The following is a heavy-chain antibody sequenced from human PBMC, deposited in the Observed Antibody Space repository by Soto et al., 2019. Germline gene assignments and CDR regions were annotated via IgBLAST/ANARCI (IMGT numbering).Heavy chain of an antibody. CDR3: ARDVIGNDNYETIGSSFDH. Sequence: QVQLIQFGAEVKKPGASVKVSCRASGYTFTKFHIHWVRQAPGQGLEWMGMIDPSGGVTRDAQRCQGRITVPSDTATSSVYRELRGLTSEDTAVYYCARDVIGNDNYETIGSSFDHGGPGTLVPVSS. D-gene: IGHD3-16*01. CDR2: IDPSGGVT. CDR1: GYTFTKFH. V-gene: IGHV1-46*01. J-gene: IGHJ4*02.